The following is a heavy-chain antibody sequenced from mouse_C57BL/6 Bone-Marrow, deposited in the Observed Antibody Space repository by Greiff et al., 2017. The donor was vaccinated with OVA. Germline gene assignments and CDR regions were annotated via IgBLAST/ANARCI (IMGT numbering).Heavy chain of an antibody. CDR1: GFTFSDAW. CDR3: TRGPGIRSLYYFDY. J-gene: IGHJ2*01. CDR2: IRNKANNHAT. V-gene: IGHV6-6*01. D-gene: IGHD1-1*01. Sequence: EVKLVESGGGLVQPGGSMKLSCAASGFTFSDAWMDWVRQSPEKGLEWVAEIRNKANNHATYYAESVKGRFTISRDDSKSSVYLQMNSLRAEDTGIYYCTRGPGIRSLYYFDYWGQGTTLTVSS.